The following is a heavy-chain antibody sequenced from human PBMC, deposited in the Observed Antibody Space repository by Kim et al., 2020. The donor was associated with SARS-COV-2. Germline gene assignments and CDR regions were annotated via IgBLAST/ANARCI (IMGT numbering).Heavy chain of an antibody. D-gene: IGHD2-2*01. CDR1: GFTFSSYA. CDR3: AKGLEGGHIVVVPAAPDY. J-gene: IGHJ4*02. Sequence: GGSLRLSCAASGFTFSSYAMSWVRQAPGKGLEWVSAISGSGGSTYYADSVKGRFTISRDNSKNTLYLQMNSLRAEDTAVYYCAKGLEGGHIVVVPAAPDYWGQGTLVTVSS. V-gene: IGHV3-23*01. CDR2: ISGSGGST.